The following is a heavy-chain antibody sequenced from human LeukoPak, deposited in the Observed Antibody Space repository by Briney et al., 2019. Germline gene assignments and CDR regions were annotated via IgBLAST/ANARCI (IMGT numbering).Heavy chain of an antibody. CDR3: ARGALTRIMTTVTTAAVDY. CDR2: IYYSGST. CDR1: GGSISSGGYY. Sequence: SQTLSLTCTVSGGSISSGGYYWSWIRQHPGKGLEWIGYIYYSGSTYYNPSLKSRVTISVDTSKNQFSLKLSSVTAADTAVYYCARGALTRIMTTVTTAAVDYWGQGTLVTVSS. V-gene: IGHV4-31*03. D-gene: IGHD4-17*01. J-gene: IGHJ4*02.